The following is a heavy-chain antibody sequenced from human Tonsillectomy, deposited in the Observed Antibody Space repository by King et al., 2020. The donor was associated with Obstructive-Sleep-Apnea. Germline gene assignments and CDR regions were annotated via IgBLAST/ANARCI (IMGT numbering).Heavy chain of an antibody. Sequence: VQLQESGPGLVKPSQTLSLTCAVSGGSISSGGYSWSWIRQPPGKGLEWIGYIYHSGSTYYNPSLKSRVTISVDTSKKHFSLKLSSVTAADTAVYYCAREVRLPGSQKYYFDYWGQGTLVTVSS. CDR1: GGSISSGGYS. V-gene: IGHV4-30-4*07. J-gene: IGHJ4*02. D-gene: IGHD2-21*01. CDR2: IYHSGST. CDR3: AREVRLPGSQKYYFDY.